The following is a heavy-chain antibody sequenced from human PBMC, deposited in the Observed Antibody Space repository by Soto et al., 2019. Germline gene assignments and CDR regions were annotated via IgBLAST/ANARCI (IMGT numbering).Heavy chain of an antibody. CDR2: ISNDALNK. CDR3: ARPRRDYYCYYGMDV. CDR1: GFTFSGYG. V-gene: IGHV3-30*03. J-gene: IGHJ6*02. Sequence: QVQLVESGGGVVQPGRSLRLSCAASGFTFSGYGMHWVRQAPGKGLEWVAVISNDALNKYYADSVKGRFAISRDDSRNTLYLQMTSLRAEDTAVYYCARPRRDYYCYYGMDVWGQGTTVTVSS.